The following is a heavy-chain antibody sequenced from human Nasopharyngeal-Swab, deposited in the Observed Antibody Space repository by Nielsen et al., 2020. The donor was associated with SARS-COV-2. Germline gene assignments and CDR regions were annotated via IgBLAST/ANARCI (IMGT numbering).Heavy chain of an antibody. V-gene: IGHV3-30*04. J-gene: IGHJ4*02. Sequence: GGSLRLSCAASGFTFSSYAMHWVRKAPGKGLEWVPVISYDGSNKYYADSVKGRFTISRDNSKNTLYLQMNSLRAEDTAVYYCIVSSIAARGPYYFDYWGQGTLVTVSS. D-gene: IGHD6-6*01. CDR1: GFTFSSYA. CDR2: ISYDGSNK. CDR3: IVSSIAARGPYYFDY.